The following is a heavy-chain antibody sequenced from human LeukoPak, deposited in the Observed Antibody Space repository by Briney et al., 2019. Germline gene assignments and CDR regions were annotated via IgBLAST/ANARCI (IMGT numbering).Heavy chain of an antibody. CDR1: GFTFDDYG. CDR2: INWNGGST. Sequence: PGGSLRLSCAASGFTFDDYGMSWVRQAPGKGLEWVSGINWNGGSTGYADSVKGRFTISRDNSKNTLYLQMNSLRAEDTAVYYCASSRFWSGFTVNYWGQGTLVTVSS. V-gene: IGHV3-20*04. CDR3: ASSRFWSGFTVNY. J-gene: IGHJ4*02. D-gene: IGHD3-3*01.